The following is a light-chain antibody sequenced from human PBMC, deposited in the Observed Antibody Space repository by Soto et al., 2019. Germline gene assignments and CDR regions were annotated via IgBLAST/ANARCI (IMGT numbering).Light chain of an antibody. J-gene: IGLJ1*01. CDR3: QSYHSSTPYV. Sequence: NFMLTQPHSVSESPGKTVTISCTRSGGSIASGYVQWYQQRPGSAPTTVIYEDNQRPSGVSDRFSGSIDRSSNSASLTISGLKTEDEADYYCQSYHSSTPYVFGTGTKLTVL. CDR2: EDN. V-gene: IGLV6-57*03. CDR1: GGSIASGY.